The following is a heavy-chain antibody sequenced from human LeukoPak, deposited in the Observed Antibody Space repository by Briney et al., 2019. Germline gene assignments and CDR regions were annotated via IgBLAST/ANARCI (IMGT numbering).Heavy chain of an antibody. Sequence: PSETLSLTCTVSGGSISSDYWSWIRQPPEKGPEWIGSLFYSGSTKYNLYLKSRVTRSVDTSKKPFSLKLSTVTAADTAVYYCARERRGGHITVTTSPLYYYYMDVWGKGTTVTISS. V-gene: IGHV4-59*01. J-gene: IGHJ6*03. CDR3: ARERRGGHITVTTSPLYYYYMDV. CDR1: GGSISSDY. CDR2: LFYSGST. D-gene: IGHD4-17*01.